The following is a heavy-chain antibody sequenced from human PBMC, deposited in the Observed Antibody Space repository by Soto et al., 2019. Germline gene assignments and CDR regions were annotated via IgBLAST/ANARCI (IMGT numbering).Heavy chain of an antibody. CDR1: GFTFSSYS. CDR3: ARADRVSYYYYYYMDV. V-gene: IGHV3-48*01. J-gene: IGHJ6*03. CDR2: ISSSSSTI. Sequence: GGSLRLSCAASGFTFSSYSMNWVRQAPGKGLEWVSYISSSSSTIYYADSVKGRFTISRDNAKNSLYLQMNSLRAEDTAVYYCARADRVSYYYYYYMDVWGKGTTVTVSS.